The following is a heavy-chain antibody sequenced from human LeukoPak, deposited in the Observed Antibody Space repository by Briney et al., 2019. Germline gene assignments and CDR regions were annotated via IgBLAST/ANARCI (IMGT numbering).Heavy chain of an antibody. J-gene: IGHJ4*02. CDR2: IHYSGST. CDR1: GGSISSSSWH. Sequence: SETLSLTCTVSGGSISSSSWHWGWIRQPPGEGLEWIGSIHYSGSTYYNSSLKSRVTVSVDTPKNQFSLKLTSVTAADTAVYYCARTFDYWGQGILVTVSS. V-gene: IGHV4-39*01. CDR3: ARTFDY.